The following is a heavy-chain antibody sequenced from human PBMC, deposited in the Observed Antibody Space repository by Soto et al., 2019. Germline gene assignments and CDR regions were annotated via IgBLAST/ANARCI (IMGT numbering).Heavy chain of an antibody. V-gene: IGHV1-69*01. J-gene: IGHJ5*02. CDR3: ATVDRSVALVGWFDP. CDR2: IIPVSGTA. D-gene: IGHD2-8*02. CDR1: GGTFSSYV. Sequence: QVHLEQSGAEVKKPGSSLKVSCKFFGGTFSSYVFIWVRQAPGQGFEWMGGIIPVSGTANYAQKFHGRVTISADAATNTAYMELSSVRFDDTAVYYCATVDRSVALVGWFDPWGQGTLVTVSS.